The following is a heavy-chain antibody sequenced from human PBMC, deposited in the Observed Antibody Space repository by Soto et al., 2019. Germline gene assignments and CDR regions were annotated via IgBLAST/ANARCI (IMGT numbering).Heavy chain of an antibody. D-gene: IGHD6-13*01. Sequence: PGGSLRLFCAASGFTFSSYGMHWVRQAPGKGLEWVAVIWYDGSNKYYADSVKGRFTISRDNSKNTLYLQMNSLRAEDTAVYYCARGEQQLGRYYYYGMDVWGQGTTVTVSS. CDR2: IWYDGSNK. V-gene: IGHV3-33*01. CDR1: GFTFSSYG. CDR3: ARGEQQLGRYYYYGMDV. J-gene: IGHJ6*02.